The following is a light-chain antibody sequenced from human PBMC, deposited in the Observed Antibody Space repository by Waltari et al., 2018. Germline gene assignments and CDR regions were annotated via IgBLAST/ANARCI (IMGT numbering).Light chain of an antibody. Sequence: EIVMTQSPDTLSVSPGKRVTLSCRASQSVSSNLAWYQQKPGQAPRLLIYGTSTRANGIPVRFSGSGSGTDFTLTTSSLQSEDSVVYYCQQYNDWPLTFGQGTKVEIK. CDR2: GTS. J-gene: IGKJ1*01. CDR3: QQYNDWPLT. CDR1: QSVSSN. V-gene: IGKV3-15*01.